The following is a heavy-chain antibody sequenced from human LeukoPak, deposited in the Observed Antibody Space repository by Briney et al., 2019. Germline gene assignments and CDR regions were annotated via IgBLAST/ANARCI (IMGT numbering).Heavy chain of an antibody. D-gene: IGHD3-9*01. J-gene: IGHJ4*02. CDR1: GFTFSSYG. V-gene: IGHV3-30*03. CDR2: ISYDGSNK. Sequence: GGSLRLSCAASGFTFSSYGMHWVRQAPGKGLEWVAVISYDGSNKYYADSVKGRFTISRDNSKNTLYLQMNSLRAEDTAVYYCATDGVSRGVLRYFDFDYWGQGTLVTVSS. CDR3: ATDGVSRGVLRYFDFDY.